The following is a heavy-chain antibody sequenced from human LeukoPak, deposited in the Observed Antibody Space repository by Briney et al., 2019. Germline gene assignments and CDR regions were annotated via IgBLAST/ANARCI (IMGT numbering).Heavy chain of an antibody. V-gene: IGHV3-64*01. CDR2: ISSNRGST. Sequence: QPGGSLRLSCAASGFTFSSYAMHWVRQAPGKGLEYVSAISSNRGSTYYANSVKGRFTISRDNSKNTLYLQMGSLRAEDMAVYYCARVDVSGWFDPWGQGTLVTVSS. D-gene: IGHD3-10*01. CDR1: GFTFSSYA. J-gene: IGHJ5*02. CDR3: ARVDVSGWFDP.